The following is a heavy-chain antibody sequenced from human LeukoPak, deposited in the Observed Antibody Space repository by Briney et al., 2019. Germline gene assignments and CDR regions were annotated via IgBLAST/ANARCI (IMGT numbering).Heavy chain of an antibody. J-gene: IGHJ3*02. V-gene: IGHV4-38-2*02. Sequence: SETLSLTCTVSGYSISSGYCWGWIRQPPGKGLEWIGSIYHSGSTYYNPSLKSRVTISVDTSKNQFSLKLSSVTAADTAVYYCARIRGDAFDIWGQGTMVTVSS. CDR1: GYSISSGYC. CDR2: IYHSGST. CDR3: ARIRGDAFDI.